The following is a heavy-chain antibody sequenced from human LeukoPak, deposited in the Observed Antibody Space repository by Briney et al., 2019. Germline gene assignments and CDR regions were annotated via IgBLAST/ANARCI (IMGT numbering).Heavy chain of an antibody. Sequence: SETLSLTCTVSGGSISSYYWSWIRQPAGKGLEWIGRIHTSGSTNYNPSLKSRVTMSVGTSKNQFSLKLSSVTAADTAVYYCAREAQVGLNITMIVVVFDYWGQGTLVTVSS. V-gene: IGHV4-4*07. J-gene: IGHJ4*02. D-gene: IGHD3-22*01. CDR1: GGSISSYY. CDR3: AREAQVGLNITMIVVVFDY. CDR2: IHTSGST.